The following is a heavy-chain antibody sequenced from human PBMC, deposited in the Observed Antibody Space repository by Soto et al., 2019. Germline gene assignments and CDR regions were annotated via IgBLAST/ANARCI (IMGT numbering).Heavy chain of an antibody. CDR2: ISAYNGNT. V-gene: IGHV1-18*01. Sequence: QVQLVQSGAEVKKPGASVKVSCKASGYTFASYAITWMRQAPGQGLEWMGWISAYNGNTNYAQKLQGRVTMTTDTATGTADMELRSLRSDDTAVYYCARAPPPPDHWGQGTLVTVSS. J-gene: IGHJ4*02. CDR1: GYTFASYA. CDR3: ARAPPPPDH.